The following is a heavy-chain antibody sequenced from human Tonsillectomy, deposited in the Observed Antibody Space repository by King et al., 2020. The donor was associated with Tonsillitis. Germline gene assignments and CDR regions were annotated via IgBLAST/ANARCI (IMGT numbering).Heavy chain of an antibody. CDR3: TTTGDF. D-gene: IGHD1-1*01. J-gene: IGHJ4*02. Sequence: DVQLVESGGGLVQPGGSLRLSCSASGFTFSDYAMHWVRQSTGKGLEYVSGISDNGGIIYYADAVKGRCAISRDNSKNTLYLQMSSLRAEDTALYYCTTTGDFWGQGILVTVSS. CDR2: ISDNGGII. V-gene: IGHV3-64D*06. CDR1: GFTFSDYA.